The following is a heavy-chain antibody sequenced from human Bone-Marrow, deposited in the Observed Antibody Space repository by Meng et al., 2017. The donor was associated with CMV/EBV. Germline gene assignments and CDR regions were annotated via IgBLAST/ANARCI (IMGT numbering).Heavy chain of an antibody. V-gene: IGHV1-2*02. CDR1: GYTFTGYY. J-gene: IGHJ6*02. CDR2: INPNSGGT. CDR3: ARDFLLQGFGRYFDWPRYYYGMDV. D-gene: IGHD3-9*01. Sequence: ASVKVSCKASGYTFTGYYMHWVRQAPGQGLEWMGWINPNSGGTNYAQKFQGRVTMTRDTSISTAYMELSRLRSDDTAVYYCARDFLLQGFGRYFDWPRYYYGMDVWGQRTTVTVSS.